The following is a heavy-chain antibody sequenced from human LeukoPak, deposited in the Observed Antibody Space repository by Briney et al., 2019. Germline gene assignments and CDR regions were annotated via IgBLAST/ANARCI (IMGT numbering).Heavy chain of an antibody. J-gene: IGHJ4*02. CDR1: GYTFTIYG. Sequence: ASVKVSCKASGYTFTIYGISWVRQAPGQGPEWMGWITAYNGDTNYSQKLQGRVTMTTDTSTSTAYMELRSLRSDDTAVYYCARDSYDFWSGYYLDYWGQGTLVTVSS. V-gene: IGHV1-18*01. CDR3: ARDSYDFWSGYYLDY. D-gene: IGHD3-3*01. CDR2: ITAYNGDT.